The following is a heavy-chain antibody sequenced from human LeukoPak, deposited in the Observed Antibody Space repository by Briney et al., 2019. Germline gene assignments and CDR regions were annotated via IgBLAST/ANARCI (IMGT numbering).Heavy chain of an antibody. D-gene: IGHD3-10*01. Sequence: PGGSLRLSCAASGFTVSSNYMSWVRQAPGKGLEWVAVISYDGSNKYYADSVKGRFTISRDNSKNTLYLQMNSLRAEDTAVYYCAKSGEHYYYYYYMDVWGKGTTVTVSS. CDR1: GFTVSSNY. CDR3: AKSGEHYYYYYYMDV. J-gene: IGHJ6*03. CDR2: ISYDGSNK. V-gene: IGHV3-30*18.